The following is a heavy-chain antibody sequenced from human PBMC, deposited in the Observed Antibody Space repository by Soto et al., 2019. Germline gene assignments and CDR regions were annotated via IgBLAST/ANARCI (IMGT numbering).Heavy chain of an antibody. CDR3: VRERTIFGVAPGGGVDV. CDR2: IYHTGTT. Sequence: QLQLRESGSGLVKSSQTLSLTCAVSGGSISTSDYSCSWIRQPPGRGLEWLGSIYHTGTTHYIPSLKNRLTMSLDKSKNQFSLDRTSVTAADTALYYCVRERTIFGVAPGGGVDVWGQGTTVTVSS. CDR1: GGSISTSDYS. V-gene: IGHV4-30-2*01. D-gene: IGHD3-3*01. J-gene: IGHJ6*02.